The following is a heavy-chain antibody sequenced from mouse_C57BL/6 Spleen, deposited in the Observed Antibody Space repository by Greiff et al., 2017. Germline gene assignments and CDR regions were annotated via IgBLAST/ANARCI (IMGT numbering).Heavy chain of an antibody. CDR1: GFTFSDYG. CDR2: ISSGSSTI. D-gene: IGHD2-1*01. Sequence: EVQLVESGGGLVKPGGSLKLSCAASGFTFSDYGMHWVRQAPEKGLEWVAYISSGSSTIYYADTVKGRFTISRDNAKNTLFLQMTSLRSEDTAMYYCARIDDGNPYYYAMDDWGQGTSVTVSS. CDR3: ARIDDGNPYYYAMDD. J-gene: IGHJ4*01. V-gene: IGHV5-17*01.